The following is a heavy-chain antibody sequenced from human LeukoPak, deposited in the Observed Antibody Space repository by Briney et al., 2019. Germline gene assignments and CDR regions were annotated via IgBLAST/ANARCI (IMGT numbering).Heavy chain of an antibody. CDR2: IKQDGTEK. CDR1: GFTLSTYW. D-gene: IGHD3-16*01. J-gene: IGHJ4*02. V-gene: IGHV3-7*04. Sequence: PGGSLRLSCAASGFTLSTYWMTWVRQAPGKGLEWVANIKQDGTEKHYVDSVKGRFTVSRDNAKNSLYLQMNSLRDDDTAVYYCARSRGLDYWGQGTLVTVSS. CDR3: ARSRGLDY.